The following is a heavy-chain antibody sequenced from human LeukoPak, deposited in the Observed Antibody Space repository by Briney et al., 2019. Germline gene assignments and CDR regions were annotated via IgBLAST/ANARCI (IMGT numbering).Heavy chain of an antibody. CDR3: AKDYTAMVTFGFDY. CDR1: GFTFSSYA. V-gene: IGHV3-23*01. Sequence: PGGSLRLSCAASGFTFSSYAMSWVRQAPGKGLEWVSAISGSGGSTYYADSVKGRFTISRDNSKNTLYLQLNSLRAEDTAVYYCAKDYTAMVTFGFDYWGQGTLVTVSS. J-gene: IGHJ4*02. D-gene: IGHD5-18*01. CDR2: ISGSGGST.